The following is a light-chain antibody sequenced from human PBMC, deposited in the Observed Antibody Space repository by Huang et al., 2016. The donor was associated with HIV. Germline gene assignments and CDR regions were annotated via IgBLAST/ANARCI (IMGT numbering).Light chain of an antibody. J-gene: IGKJ5*01. Sequence: DIVMTQSPLSLPVTPGEPASISCKSSQSLLHSNGYNYLDWYLQKPGQSPQLLLPFGSIRASGVPDRVSGSGSGTDFTLKISRVEAEDVGVYYCMQALETPITFGQGTRLEIK. CDR2: FGS. CDR1: QSLLHSNGYNY. V-gene: IGKV2-28*01. CDR3: MQALETPIT.